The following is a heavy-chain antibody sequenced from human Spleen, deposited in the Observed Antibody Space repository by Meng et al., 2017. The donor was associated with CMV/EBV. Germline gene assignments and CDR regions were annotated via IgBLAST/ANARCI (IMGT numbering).Heavy chain of an antibody. V-gene: IGHV1-18*01. CDR1: GYTFTSYG. J-gene: IGHJ4*02. CDR3: AGTQYDSGSFYFDY. Sequence: ASVNVSCKASGYTFTSYGISWVRQAPGQGLEWMGWISAYNGNTNYAQKLQGRVTMTTDTSTSTAYMELRSLRSDDTAVYYCAGTQYDSGSFYFDYWGQGTLVTVSS. D-gene: IGHD3-22*01. CDR2: ISAYNGNT.